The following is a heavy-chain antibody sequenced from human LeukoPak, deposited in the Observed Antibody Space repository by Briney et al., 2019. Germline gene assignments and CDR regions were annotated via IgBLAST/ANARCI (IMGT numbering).Heavy chain of an antibody. CDR1: GYTFTKYV. J-gene: IGHJ4*02. V-gene: IGHV1-3*01. CDR2: INAGNGDT. Sequence: EASVKVSCKASGYTFTKYVVHWVRQAPGQRPEWVGWINAGNGDTKYSQNFQDRVTITRDTSANTAYMELSSLTSEGTALYYCARDDCGDTCYPGGYWGQGTLVTVSS. CDR3: ARDDCGDTCYPGGY. D-gene: IGHD2-21*01.